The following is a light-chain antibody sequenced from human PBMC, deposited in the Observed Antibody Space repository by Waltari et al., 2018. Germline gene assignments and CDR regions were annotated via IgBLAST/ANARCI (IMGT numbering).Light chain of an antibody. CDR3: AAWDSSLIIWM. J-gene: IGLJ3*02. V-gene: IGLV1-47*01. CDR1: SSNIGSHS. Sequence: QSVLTQPPSASGTPGQRITISCSGSSSNIGSHSVYWYQQLPGTAPKLLIHENDQRPSGISDRFFGSKSGTSASLAISRLRSEDEAVYYCAAWDSSLIIWMFGGGTELSV. CDR2: END.